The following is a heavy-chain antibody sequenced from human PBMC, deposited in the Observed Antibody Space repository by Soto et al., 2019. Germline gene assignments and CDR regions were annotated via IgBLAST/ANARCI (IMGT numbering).Heavy chain of an antibody. CDR1: GFPFGSYW. V-gene: IGHV3-7*01. CDR3: APRLGWVAASGGY. D-gene: IGHD6-19*01. J-gene: IGHJ4*02. Sequence: EVQVVESGGGLVQPGGSLRLSCTASGFPFGSYWIHWVRQAPGKVLEWVANIKPDGTEKLYADSVRGRFTISRDNAKNSLYLELNSLRSDDTAVYYCAPRLGWVAASGGYWGGGTLVIVSS. CDR2: IKPDGTEK.